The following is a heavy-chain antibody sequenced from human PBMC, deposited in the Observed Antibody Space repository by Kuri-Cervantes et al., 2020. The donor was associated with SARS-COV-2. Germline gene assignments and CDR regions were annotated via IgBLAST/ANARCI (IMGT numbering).Heavy chain of an antibody. CDR1: GGSISSSSYY. D-gene: IGHD3-3*01. V-gene: IGHV4-39*02. CDR2: IYYSGST. CDR3: ARDRLWLLYSSSLSPYFDY. J-gene: IGHJ4*02. Sequence: SETLSLTCTVSGGSISSSSYYWGWIRQPPGKGLEWIGSIYYSGSTYYNPSLKSRVTISVDTSKNQFSLKLSSVTAADTAVYYCARDRLWLLYSSSLSPYFDYWGQGTLVTVSS.